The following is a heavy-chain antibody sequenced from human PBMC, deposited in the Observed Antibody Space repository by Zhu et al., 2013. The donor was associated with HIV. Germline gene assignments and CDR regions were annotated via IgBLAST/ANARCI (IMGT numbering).Heavy chain of an antibody. CDR1: GGSFSGYY. J-gene: IGHJ4*02. CDR3: ARSPRKYQLLGFVGGLDY. CDR2: INHSGST. Sequence: QVQLQQWGAGLLKPSETLSLTCAVYGGSFSGYYWSWIRQPPGKGLEWIGEINHSGSTNYNPSLKSRVTISVDTSKNQFSLKLSSVTAADTAVYYCARSPRKYQLLGFVGGLDYVGPGNPGHRLL. D-gene: IGHD2-2*01. V-gene: IGHV4-34*01.